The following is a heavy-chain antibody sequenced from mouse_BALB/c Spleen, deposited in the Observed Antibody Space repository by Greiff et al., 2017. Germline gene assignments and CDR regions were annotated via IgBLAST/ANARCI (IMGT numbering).Heavy chain of an antibody. J-gene: IGHJ4*01. CDR3: ARKTARNAMDY. V-gene: IGHV5-17*02. D-gene: IGHD3-2*01. CDR1: GFTFSSFG. CDR2: ISSGSSTI. Sequence: EVQVVESGGGLVQPGGSRKLSCAASGFTFSSFGMHWVRQAPEKGLEWVAYISSGSSTIYYADTVKGRFTISRDNPKNTLFLQMTSLRSEDTAMYYCARKTARNAMDYWGQGTSVTVSS.